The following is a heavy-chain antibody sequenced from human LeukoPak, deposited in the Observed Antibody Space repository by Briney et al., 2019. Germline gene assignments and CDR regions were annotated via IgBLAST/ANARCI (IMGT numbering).Heavy chain of an antibody. CDR1: GFIFTKCG. Sequence: GASVKVSCKASGFIFTKCGISWVRQAPGQGLEWMGRIIPILGIANYAQKFQGRVTITADKSTSTAYMELSSLRSEDTAVYYCARPTAMVPPYYFDYWGQGTLVTVSS. V-gene: IGHV1-69*04. CDR2: IIPILGIA. J-gene: IGHJ4*02. D-gene: IGHD5-18*01. CDR3: ARPTAMVPPYYFDY.